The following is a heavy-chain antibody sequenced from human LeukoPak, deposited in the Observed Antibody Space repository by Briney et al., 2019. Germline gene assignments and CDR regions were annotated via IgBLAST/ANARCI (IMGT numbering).Heavy chain of an antibody. J-gene: IGHJ4*02. Sequence: PSETLSLTCSVSGRHINWGLWSWIRQPPGKGLEWIGLLYPSGSTNYTPSLKSRVTISVDTSRTQFSLKLSSMTAADTAVYYCAGGHYPLEYWGQGTLVTVSS. CDR1: GRHINWGL. V-gene: IGHV4-59*01. D-gene: IGHD1-26*01. CDR3: AGGHYPLEY. CDR2: LYPSGST.